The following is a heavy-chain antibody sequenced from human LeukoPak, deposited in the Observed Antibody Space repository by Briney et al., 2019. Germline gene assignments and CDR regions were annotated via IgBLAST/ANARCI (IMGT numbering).Heavy chain of an antibody. CDR2: INHSGST. CDR1: GGSFSGYY. D-gene: IGHD6-19*01. J-gene: IGHJ4*02. CDR3: AGERGEEYSSGWYKRNYFDN. V-gene: IGHV4-34*01. Sequence: SETLSRTCAVYGGSFSGYYWSWIRQPPGKGLEWIGEINHSGSTNYNPSLKSRVTISVDTSKNQFSLKLSSVTAADTAVYYCAGERGEEYSSGWYKRNYFDNWGQGIRVTVSS.